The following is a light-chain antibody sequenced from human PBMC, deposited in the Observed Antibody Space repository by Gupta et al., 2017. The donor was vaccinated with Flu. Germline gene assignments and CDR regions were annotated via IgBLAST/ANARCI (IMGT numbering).Light chain of an antibody. CDR1: PSSSSY. J-gene: IGKJ3*01. CDR3: QQWDWTPLP. CDR2: AAS. Sequence: PSSLSASVGDRVTITCRASPSSSSYLNWYQQKPGKAPKLLSDAASSLKSGVPSRFSCSGSGQDCTVTIRRVHPEDIATYSGQQWDWTPLPFGPGTKVDIK. V-gene: IGKV1-39*01.